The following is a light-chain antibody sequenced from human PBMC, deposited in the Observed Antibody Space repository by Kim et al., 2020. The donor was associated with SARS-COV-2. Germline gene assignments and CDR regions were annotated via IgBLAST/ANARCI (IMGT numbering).Light chain of an antibody. CDR1: KLGDKY. Sequence: VSPGQTASINCSGDKLGDKYACWYQQKPGQSPVLVIYQDSKRPSGIPERFSGSNSGNTATLTISGTQAMDAADYYCQAWDSSTVVFGGGTKLTVL. J-gene: IGLJ2*01. CDR3: QAWDSSTVV. CDR2: QDS. V-gene: IGLV3-1*01.